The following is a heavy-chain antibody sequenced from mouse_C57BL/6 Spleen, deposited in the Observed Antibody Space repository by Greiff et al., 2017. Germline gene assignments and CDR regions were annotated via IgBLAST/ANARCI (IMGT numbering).Heavy chain of an antibody. Sequence: VQLQQSGPELVKPGASVKISCTASGYSFTGYYMNWVKQSPEQSLEWIGAINPSTGGTSYNQKFKDKATLNVDRSSSTAYMQLRSLTSEDSAVYYCASSEDGDSGYFDGWGTGTTGTVSS. J-gene: IGHJ1*03. V-gene: IGHV1-42*01. D-gene: IGHD2-13*01. CDR3: ASSEDGDSGYFDG. CDR2: INPSTGGT. CDR1: GYSFTGYY.